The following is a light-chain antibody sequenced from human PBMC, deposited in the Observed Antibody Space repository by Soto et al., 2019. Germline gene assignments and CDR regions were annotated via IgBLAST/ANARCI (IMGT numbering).Light chain of an antibody. J-gene: IGLJ2*01. V-gene: IGLV2-14*01. CDR2: EVT. CDR3: SSYTTNITPVV. CDR1: SGDIGGYNY. Sequence: QSVLTQPASVSGSPGQSITISCTGTSGDIGGYNYVSWYQQHPGKAPKLLISEVTNRPSGVSNRFSGSKSGNTASLTISGLQAEDEADYYCSSYTTNITPVVLGGGTKLTVL.